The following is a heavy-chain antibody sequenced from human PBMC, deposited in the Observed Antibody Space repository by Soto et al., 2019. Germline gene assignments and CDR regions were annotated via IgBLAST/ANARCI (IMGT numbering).Heavy chain of an antibody. J-gene: IGHJ4*02. Sequence: QIHLVQSGAEVKKPGASVKVSCKGSGYGFTTYGITWLRQAPGKGLEWMAWISAHNGNTNYAQKLQGRVTVARDTSTLTAYMEVRSLRSYVTAVYYCARGRSGDSWGQGALVTVYS. CDR3: ARGRSGDS. V-gene: IGHV1-18*01. CDR1: GYGFTTYG. CDR2: ISAHNGNT.